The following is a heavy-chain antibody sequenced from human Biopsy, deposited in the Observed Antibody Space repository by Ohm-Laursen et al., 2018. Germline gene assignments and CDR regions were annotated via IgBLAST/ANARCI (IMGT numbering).Heavy chain of an antibody. Sequence: PSQTLSLTCTVSGGPIDSYYWSWIRQPPGKALEWIGYIYFTGRTSYNPSLKSRVNISVDTSKNQFSLKLNSVTAADTAVYYCARDYDTSGYYYVSWGQGTLVTVSS. D-gene: IGHD3-22*01. J-gene: IGHJ5*02. V-gene: IGHV4-59*08. CDR1: GGPIDSYY. CDR3: ARDYDTSGYYYVS. CDR2: IYFTGRT.